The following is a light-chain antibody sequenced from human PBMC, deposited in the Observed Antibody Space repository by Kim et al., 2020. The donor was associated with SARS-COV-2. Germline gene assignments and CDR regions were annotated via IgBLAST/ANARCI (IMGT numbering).Light chain of an antibody. J-gene: IGLJ2*01. CDR2: QDT. V-gene: IGLV3-1*01. Sequence: VSQGQTASITGSGDRLGNKYVCWYQQKPGQSPVVVIYQDTQRPSGIPERFSGSNSGNTATLTISGTQAMDEADYYCQAWDSTTTVFGGGTQLTVL. CDR3: QAWDSTTTV. CDR1: RLGNKY.